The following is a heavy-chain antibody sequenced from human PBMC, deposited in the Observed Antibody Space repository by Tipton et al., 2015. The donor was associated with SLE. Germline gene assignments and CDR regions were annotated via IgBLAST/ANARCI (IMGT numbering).Heavy chain of an antibody. CDR2: SRNKEYSYTT. Sequence: SLRLSCAASGFTFRDYYMDWVRQAPGRGLEWVGRSRNKEYSYTTQYAASVKGRFTISRDDSKNSLILQMSSLKIEDTAVYYCARGGVPAATPLDYWGQGTLVTVSS. D-gene: IGHD2-2*01. CDR3: ARGGVPAATPLDY. CDR1: GFTFRDYY. V-gene: IGHV3-72*01. J-gene: IGHJ4*02.